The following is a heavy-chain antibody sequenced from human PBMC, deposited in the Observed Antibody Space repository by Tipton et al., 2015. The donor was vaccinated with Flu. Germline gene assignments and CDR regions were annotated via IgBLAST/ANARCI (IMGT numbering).Heavy chain of an antibody. Sequence: SLRLSCAASGFTFSSYGMHWVRQAPGKGLEWVAVIWYDGSKKYYADSVKGRFTISRDNSKMYLQMNSLRAEDTAVYHCARDSDRSSHYDTFDIWGQGTMVTVSS. J-gene: IGHJ3*02. CDR1: GFTFSSYG. CDR3: ARDSDRSSHYDTFDI. CDR2: IWYDGSKK. V-gene: IGHV3-33*01. D-gene: IGHD3-22*01.